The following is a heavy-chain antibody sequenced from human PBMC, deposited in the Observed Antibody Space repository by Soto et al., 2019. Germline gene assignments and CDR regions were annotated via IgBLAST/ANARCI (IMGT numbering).Heavy chain of an antibody. D-gene: IGHD3-22*01. J-gene: IGHJ4*02. Sequence: SETLSLTCAVYGGSFSGYYWSWIRQPPGKGLEWIGEINHSGSTNYNPSLKSRVTISVDTYKNQFSLKLSSVTAADTAVYYCGRGPVGVITDYWGQGTLVTVSS. V-gene: IGHV4-34*01. CDR1: GGSFSGYY. CDR3: GRGPVGVITDY. CDR2: INHSGST.